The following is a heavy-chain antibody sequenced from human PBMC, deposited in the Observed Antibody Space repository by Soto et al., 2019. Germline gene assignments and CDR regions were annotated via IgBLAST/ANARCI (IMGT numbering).Heavy chain of an antibody. V-gene: IGHV3-23*01. CDR3: AKVPRYCSAGSCLGGYFAY. CDR1: GFTFSSYA. D-gene: IGHD2-15*01. CDR2: ISGSGGST. J-gene: IGHJ4*02. Sequence: PGGSLRLSCAASGFTFSSYAMSWVRQAPGKGLEWVSAISGSGGSTYYADSVKGRFTISRDNSKNTLYLQMNSLRAEDTAVYYCAKVPRYCSAGSCLGGYFAYWGQGTLVTVSS.